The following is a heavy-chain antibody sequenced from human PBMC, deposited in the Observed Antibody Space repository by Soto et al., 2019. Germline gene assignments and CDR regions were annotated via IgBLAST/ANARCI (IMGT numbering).Heavy chain of an antibody. J-gene: IGHJ6*02. CDR2: MNPNSGNT. CDR3: ARRIGYCISTSCYGYYYYGMDV. CDR1: GYTFTSCD. V-gene: IGHV1-8*01. D-gene: IGHD2-2*01. Sequence: QVQLVQSGAEVKKPGASVKVSCKASGYTFTSCDINWVRQATGQGLEWMGWMNPNSGNTGYAQKFQGRVTMTRNTSISTAYMELSSLRSEDTAVYYCARRIGYCISTSCYGYYYYGMDVWGQGTTVTVSS.